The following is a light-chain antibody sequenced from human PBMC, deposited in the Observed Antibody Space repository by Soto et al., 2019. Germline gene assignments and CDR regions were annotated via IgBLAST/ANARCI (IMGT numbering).Light chain of an antibody. Sequence: EVVLTQSPATLSLSPGESATLSCRASESVSRYLAWYQQRPGQAPRLLMYDVSNRATGTPARFSGSGSGTEFTLTISSLQSEDFAVYYCQQYNNWPPETFGQGTKVDIK. J-gene: IGKJ1*01. V-gene: IGKV3-11*01. CDR1: ESVSRY. CDR2: DVS. CDR3: QQYNNWPPET.